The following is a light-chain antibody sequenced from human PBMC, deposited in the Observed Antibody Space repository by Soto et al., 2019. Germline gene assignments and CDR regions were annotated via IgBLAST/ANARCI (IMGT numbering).Light chain of an antibody. V-gene: IGKV3-20*01. CDR3: LQYGIPLLT. Sequence: EIALTQSPGTLSLSPGERATLSCRASQSVTANYLAWYQQKPGQAPRLLIYAASIRATGIPDRFSGSGSGTDFTLTIRRLEPEDFAVYYCLQYGIPLLTFGQGTKVGIK. J-gene: IGKJ1*01. CDR1: QSVTANY. CDR2: AAS.